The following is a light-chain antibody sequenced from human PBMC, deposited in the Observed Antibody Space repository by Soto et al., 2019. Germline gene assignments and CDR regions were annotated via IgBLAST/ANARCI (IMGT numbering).Light chain of an antibody. V-gene: IGKV3-20*01. CDR2: GAS. Sequence: EIVLTQAPGTLSLYPGERATLSCRASQSVSSSYLAWYQQKPGQAPRLLIYGASSRATGIPDRFSGSGSGTDFTLTISRLEPEDFAVYYCQRYGSSLITFGQGTRLEIK. CDR1: QSVSSSY. J-gene: IGKJ5*01. CDR3: QRYGSSLIT.